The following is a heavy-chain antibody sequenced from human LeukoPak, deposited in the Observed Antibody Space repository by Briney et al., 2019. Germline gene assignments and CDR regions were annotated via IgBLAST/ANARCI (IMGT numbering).Heavy chain of an antibody. CDR1: GFTFSSFW. Sequence: GGSLRLSCAASGFTFSSFWMHWVRQAPGRGLVWLSHINPDGSTTNYADSVKGRFTISRDNAKNTLYLQMNSLRAEDTAVYYCSRDLPRSGDCGQGTLVTVSS. CDR3: SRDLPRSGD. CDR2: INPDGSTT. D-gene: IGHD1-26*01. J-gene: IGHJ4*02. V-gene: IGHV3-74*01.